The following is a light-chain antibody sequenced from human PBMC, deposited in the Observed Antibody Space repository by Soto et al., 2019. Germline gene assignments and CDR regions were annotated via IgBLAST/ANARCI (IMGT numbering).Light chain of an antibody. CDR3: QQYGGSPLT. CDR1: QCVRVNS. V-gene: IGKV3-20*01. Sequence: EIVLTQSPGTLSLSPGERATLSCRASQCVRVNSFAWYQQKGGQAPRLLIYAASTRATGVPDRFSGTGSGTDFALTIIRLETDDSAVYYCQQYGGSPLTFGPGTKVDIK. CDR2: AAS. J-gene: IGKJ3*01.